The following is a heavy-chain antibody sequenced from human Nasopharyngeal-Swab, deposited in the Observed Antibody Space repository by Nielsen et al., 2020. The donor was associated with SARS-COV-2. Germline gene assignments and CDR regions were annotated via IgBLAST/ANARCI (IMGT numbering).Heavy chain of an antibody. CDR2: INNGKT. CDR3: AKVNWNRKREGRDR. Sequence: GESLKISWSASGFIFAICPISWVRPAPGKGLEWVASINNGKTFYADFVEGRFTISRDDSKSTLYLQMNSLTGEDTATYYCAKVNWNRKREGRDRWGPGTLVTVSS. J-gene: IGHJ5*02. CDR1: GFIFAICP. D-gene: IGHD1-1*01. V-gene: IGHV3-23*05.